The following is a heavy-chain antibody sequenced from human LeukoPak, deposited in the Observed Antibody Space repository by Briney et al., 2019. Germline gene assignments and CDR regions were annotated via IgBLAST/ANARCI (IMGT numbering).Heavy chain of an antibody. CDR2: ISGSGGST. Sequence: PGGSLRLSCAASGFTFSDYYMSWIRQAPGKGLEWVSAISGSGGSTYYADSVKGRFTISRDNSKNTLYLQMNSLRAEDTAVYYCAKNFDFWSGFMYYFDYWGQGTLVTVSS. D-gene: IGHD3-3*01. CDR3: AKNFDFWSGFMYYFDY. CDR1: GFTFSDYY. J-gene: IGHJ4*02. V-gene: IGHV3-23*01.